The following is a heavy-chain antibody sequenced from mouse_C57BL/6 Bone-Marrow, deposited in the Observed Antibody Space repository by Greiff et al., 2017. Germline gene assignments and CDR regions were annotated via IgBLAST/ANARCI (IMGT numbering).Heavy chain of an antibody. J-gene: IGHJ1*03. CDR3: ARRGTTVVALYWYFDV. D-gene: IGHD1-1*01. Sequence: EVQLVESGGGLVKPGGSLKLSCAASGFTFSDYGMHWVRQAPEKGLEWVAYISSGSSTIYYADTVKGRFTISRDNAKNTLFLQMTSLRSEDTAMYYCARRGTTVVALYWYFDVWGTGTTVTVSS. CDR1: GFTFSDYG. V-gene: IGHV5-17*01. CDR2: ISSGSSTI.